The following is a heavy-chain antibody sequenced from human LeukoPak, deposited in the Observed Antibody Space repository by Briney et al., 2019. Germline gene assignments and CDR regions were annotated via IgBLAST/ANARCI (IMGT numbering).Heavy chain of an antibody. Sequence: PSETLSLTCTVSGGSISSSSYYWGWIRQPPGKGLEWIGSIYYSGSTYYNPSLKSRVTISVDTSKNQFSLKLSPVTAADTAVYYCARLPPGIAVAGYYYYGMDVWGQGTTVTVSS. V-gene: IGHV4-39*01. CDR3: ARLPPGIAVAGYYYYGMDV. CDR2: IYYSGST. CDR1: GGSISSSSYY. J-gene: IGHJ6*02. D-gene: IGHD6-19*01.